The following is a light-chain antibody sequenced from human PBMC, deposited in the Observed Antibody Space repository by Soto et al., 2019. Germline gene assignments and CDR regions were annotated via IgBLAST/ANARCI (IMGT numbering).Light chain of an antibody. J-gene: IGKJ1*01. CDR3: QQYNSYPWT. CDR2: KAS. V-gene: IGKV1-5*03. Sequence: DIQMTQSPSTLSASVGDRVTITCRASQSISSWLAWYQQKPGKAPKLLIYKASSLESVVPSRFSGSGSGTEFTLTISSLQPDEFATYYCQQYNSYPWTFGQGTKVEIK. CDR1: QSISSW.